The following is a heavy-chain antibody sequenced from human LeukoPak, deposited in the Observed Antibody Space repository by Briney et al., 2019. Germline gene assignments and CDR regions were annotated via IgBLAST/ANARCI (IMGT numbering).Heavy chain of an antibody. D-gene: IGHD5-24*01. Sequence: ASVKVSCKASGYTFTSYDINWVRQATGQGLEWMGWMNPNSGNTGYAQKFQGRVTMTRNTSISTAYMELGSLRSEDTAVYYCARGRGDGYNLYYYYMDVWGKGTTVTVSS. CDR2: MNPNSGNT. CDR1: GYTFTSYD. V-gene: IGHV1-8*01. J-gene: IGHJ6*03. CDR3: ARGRGDGYNLYYYYMDV.